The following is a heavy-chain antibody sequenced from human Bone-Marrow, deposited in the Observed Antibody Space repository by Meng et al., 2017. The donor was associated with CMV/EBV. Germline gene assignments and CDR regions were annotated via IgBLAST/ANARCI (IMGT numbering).Heavy chain of an antibody. J-gene: IGHJ4*02. V-gene: IGHV3-33*01. CDR3: ARQWDYGYNSLDY. CDR2: IWYDGSNK. D-gene: IGHD3-16*01. CDR1: GFTFSNYG. Sequence: GGSLRLSCAASGFTFSNYGMHWVRQAPGKGLEWVAVIWYDGSNKYYADSVKGRFTISRDNSQNTVYLQMNSLRAEDTAVYYCARQWDYGYNSLDYWGQGTLVTVSS.